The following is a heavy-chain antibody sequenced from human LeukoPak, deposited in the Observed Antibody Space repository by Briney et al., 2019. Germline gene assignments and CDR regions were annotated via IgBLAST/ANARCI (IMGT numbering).Heavy chain of an antibody. D-gene: IGHD3-3*01. CDR3: ARDLLYYYYYMDV. V-gene: IGHV3-30*01. CDR2: ISYDGSNK. CDR1: GFTFSSYA. Sequence: GGSLRLSCAASGFTFSSYAMHWVRQAPGKGLEWVAVISYDGSNKYYADSVKGRFTISRDNSKNTLYLQMNSLRAEDTAVYYCARDLLYYYYYMDVWGKRTTVTVSS. J-gene: IGHJ6*03.